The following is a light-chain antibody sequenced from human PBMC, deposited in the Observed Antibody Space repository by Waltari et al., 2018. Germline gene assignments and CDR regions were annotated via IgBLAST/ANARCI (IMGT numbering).Light chain of an antibody. Sequence: SALTQPASVSGSPGPSIPISCSGTDSDVGAYYFVSWYQQHPSKAPHLIIYEVSNRPSGISNRFSASKSGNTASLTISGLQAEDEADYYCSSYTTSSAPGVFGTGTRVTVL. V-gene: IGLV2-14*01. CDR2: EVS. CDR3: SSYTTSSAPGV. J-gene: IGLJ1*01. CDR1: DSDVGAYYF.